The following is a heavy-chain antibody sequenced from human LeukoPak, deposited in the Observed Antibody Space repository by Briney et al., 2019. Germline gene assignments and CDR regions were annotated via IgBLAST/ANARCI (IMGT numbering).Heavy chain of an antibody. Sequence: GRSLRLSCAASGFTFSSYGMHWVRQAPGKGLEWVAVISYDGSNKYYADSVKGRFTISRDNSKNTLYLQMNSLRAEDTAVYYCAKLGAAYDSSSWYSSPYYYYYMDVWGKGTTVTISS. CDR1: GFTFSSYG. J-gene: IGHJ6*03. CDR3: AKLGAAYDSSSWYSSPYYYYYMDV. D-gene: IGHD6-13*01. V-gene: IGHV3-30*18. CDR2: ISYDGSNK.